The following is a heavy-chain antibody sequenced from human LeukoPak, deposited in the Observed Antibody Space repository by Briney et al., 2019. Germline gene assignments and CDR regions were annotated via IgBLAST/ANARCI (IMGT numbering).Heavy chain of an antibody. D-gene: IGHD6-19*01. CDR1: GFTFSSYG. V-gene: IGHV3-30*02. Sequence: GGSLRLSCAASGFTFSSYGMHWVRQAPGKGLEWVAFIRYDGSNKYYADSVKGRFTISRDNSKNTLYLQMNSLRAEDTAVYYCARDVGVAVAGTDYFDYWGQGTLVTVSS. CDR2: IRYDGSNK. CDR3: ARDVGVAVAGTDYFDY. J-gene: IGHJ4*02.